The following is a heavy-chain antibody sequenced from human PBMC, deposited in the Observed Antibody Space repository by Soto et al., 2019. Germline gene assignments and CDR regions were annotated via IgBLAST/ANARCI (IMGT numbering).Heavy chain of an antibody. J-gene: IGHJ1*01. Sequence: GGSLRLSCAASGFTFSSYGMHWVRQAPGKGLEWVAVIWYDGSNKYYADSVKGRFTISRDNSKNTLYLQMNSVTAADTAVYYCASPPPLTVQTIEAEFFQHWGQGTLVTVSS. CDR3: ASPPPLTVQTIEAEFFQH. D-gene: IGHD2-15*01. CDR1: GFTFSSYG. V-gene: IGHV3-33*01. CDR2: IWYDGSNK.